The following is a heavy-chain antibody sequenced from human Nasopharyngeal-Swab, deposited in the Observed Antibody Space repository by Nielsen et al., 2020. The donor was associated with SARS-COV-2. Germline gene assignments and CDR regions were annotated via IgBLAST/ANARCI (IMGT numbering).Heavy chain of an antibody. CDR3: ARGYDSSGYYDYYYYYYYMDV. D-gene: IGHD3-22*01. V-gene: IGHV4-59*01. CDR1: GGSISSYY. CDR2: IYYSGST. J-gene: IGHJ6*03. Sequence: SETLSLTCTVSGGSISSYYWSWIRQPPGKGLEWIGYIYYSGSTNYNPSLKSRVTISVDTSKNQFSLKLSSATAADTAVYYCARGYDSSGYYDYYYYYYYMDVWGKGTTVTVSS.